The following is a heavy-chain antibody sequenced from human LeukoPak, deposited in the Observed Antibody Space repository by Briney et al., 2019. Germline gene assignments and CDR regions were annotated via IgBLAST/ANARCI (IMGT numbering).Heavy chain of an antibody. D-gene: IGHD1-26*01. V-gene: IGHV3-23*01. CDR1: GFTFTTYT. CDR3: AKDKSPWAYYFDY. J-gene: IGHJ4*02. Sequence: GGSLTLSCAASGFTFTTYTMTCVRQAPGKGLEWVSAISGSGGRTNYADSVKGRFNISRDNTKNSLYLEMDSLRAEDTAVYYCAKDKSPWAYYFDYWGQGTLVTVSS. CDR2: ISGSGGRT.